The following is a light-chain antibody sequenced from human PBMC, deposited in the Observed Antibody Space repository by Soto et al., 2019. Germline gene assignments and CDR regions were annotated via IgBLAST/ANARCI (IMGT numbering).Light chain of an antibody. V-gene: IGLV2-8*01. Sequence: QSALTQPPSASGSPGQSVTISCTGTSSDIGGYDYVSWYQQHPGKAPKLMIYEVSKRPSGVPDRFSGSKSGNTASLTVSGLQAEDEADYYCISYAGSNIRYVFGTGTKLT. CDR1: SSDIGGYDY. J-gene: IGLJ1*01. CDR3: ISYAGSNIRYV. CDR2: EVS.